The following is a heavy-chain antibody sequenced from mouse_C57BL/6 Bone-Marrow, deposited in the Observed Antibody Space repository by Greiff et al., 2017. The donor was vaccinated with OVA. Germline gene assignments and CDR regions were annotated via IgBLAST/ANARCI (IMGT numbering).Heavy chain of an antibody. D-gene: IGHD3-3*01. Sequence: EVQLQQSGAELVRPGASVKLSCTASGFNIKDDYMHWVKQRPEQGLEWIGWIDPENGDTEYASKFQGKATITADTSSNTAYLQLSGLTSEDTAVYYSTTGQGQPMGFYAMDYWGQGTSVTVSS. J-gene: IGHJ4*01. CDR1: GFNIKDDY. CDR3: TTGQGQPMGFYAMDY. V-gene: IGHV14-4*01. CDR2: IDPENGDT.